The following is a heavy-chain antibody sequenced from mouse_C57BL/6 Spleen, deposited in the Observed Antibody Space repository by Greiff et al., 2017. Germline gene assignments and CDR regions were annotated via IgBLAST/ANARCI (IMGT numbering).Heavy chain of an antibody. V-gene: IGHV1-52*01. CDR1: GYTFTSYW. CDR2: FDPSDSET. D-gene: IGHD3-2*02. CDR3: AGGRGDGSGDRAWFAY. J-gene: IGHJ3*01. Sequence: VQLQQPGAELVRPGSSVKLSCKASGYTFTSYWMQWVKQRPIQGLEWIGNFDPSDSETHYNQKFKDKDTLTVDKSSSTAYMQLSSLTSDASAVYYCAGGRGDGSGDRAWFAYWGQGTMVTVSA.